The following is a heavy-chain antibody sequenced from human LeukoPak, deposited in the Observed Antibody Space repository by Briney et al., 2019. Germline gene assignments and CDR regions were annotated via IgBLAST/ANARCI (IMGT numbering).Heavy chain of an antibody. D-gene: IGHD6-13*01. J-gene: IGHJ3*02. V-gene: IGHV5-51*01. CDR1: GYSFTSYW. Sequence: GESLKISCKGSGYSFTSYWIGWVRQMPGKGLEWMGIIYPGDSDTRYSPSFQGQVTISADKSISTAYLQWSGLKASDTAMYYCARPNIPIAAAGTFDIWGQGTMVTVSS. CDR3: ARPNIPIAAAGTFDI. CDR2: IYPGDSDT.